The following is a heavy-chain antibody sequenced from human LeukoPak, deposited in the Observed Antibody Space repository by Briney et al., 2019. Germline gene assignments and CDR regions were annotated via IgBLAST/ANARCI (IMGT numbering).Heavy chain of an antibody. D-gene: IGHD3-10*01. CDR2: INHSGST. CDR3: ARSSGRYYGSGSYSY. Sequence: GSLRLSCAASGFTFSNAWMSWIRQPPGKGLEWIGEINHSGSTNYNPSLKSRVTISVDTSKNQFSLKLSSVTAADTAVYYCARSSGRYYGSGSYSYWGQGTLVTVSS. V-gene: IGHV4-34*01. CDR1: GFTFSNAW. J-gene: IGHJ4*02.